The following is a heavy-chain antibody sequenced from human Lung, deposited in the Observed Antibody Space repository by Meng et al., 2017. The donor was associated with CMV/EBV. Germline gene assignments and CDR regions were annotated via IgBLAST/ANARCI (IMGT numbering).Heavy chain of an antibody. Sequence: ASVKVSXKASGYTFTGYYMHWVRQAPGQGLEWMGWINPNSGGTNYAQKFQGRVTMTRDTSISTAYMELSRLRSDDTAVYYCARDLGDDCTNGVCYSVDAFDIWGQGKXVNGSS. CDR2: INPNSGGT. J-gene: IGHJ3*02. D-gene: IGHD2-8*01. CDR3: ARDLGDDCTNGVCYSVDAFDI. CDR1: GYTFTGYY. V-gene: IGHV1-2*02.